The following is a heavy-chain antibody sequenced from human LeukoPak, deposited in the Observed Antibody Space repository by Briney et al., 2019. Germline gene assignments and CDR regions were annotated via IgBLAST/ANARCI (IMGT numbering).Heavy chain of an antibody. Sequence: SETLSLTCAVYVGAFSGYYWSWIREPPGKGLEGLGGIDNSGTTNYNPSLKSRVTISVDTSKNQISMKLSSVTAAEPRACHCWRSVAAAGPLGYWGQGTLVTVSS. CDR2: IDNSGTT. J-gene: IGHJ4*02. CDR1: VGAFSGYY. D-gene: IGHD6-13*01. CDR3: WRSVAAAGPLGY. V-gene: IGHV4-34*01.